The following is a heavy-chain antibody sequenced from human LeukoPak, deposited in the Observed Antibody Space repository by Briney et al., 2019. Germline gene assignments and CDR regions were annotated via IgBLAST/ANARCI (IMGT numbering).Heavy chain of an antibody. CDR3: ATVGWELASRYFDY. V-gene: IGHV1-24*01. CDR1: GYTLTELS. D-gene: IGHD1-26*01. J-gene: IGHJ4*02. CDR2: FDPEDGET. Sequence: ASVKVSCKVSGYTLTELSMHWVRQVPGKGLEWMGGFDPEDGETIYAQKFQGRVTMTEDTSTDTAYMELSSLRSEDTAVYYCATVGWELASRYFDYWGQGTLVTVSS.